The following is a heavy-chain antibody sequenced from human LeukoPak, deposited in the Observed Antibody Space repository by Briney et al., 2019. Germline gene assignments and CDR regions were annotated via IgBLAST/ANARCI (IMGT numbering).Heavy chain of an antibody. Sequence: ASVKVSCKASGYTFTSYGISWVRQAPGQGLEWMGWISAYNGNTNYAQKFQGRVTITTDESTSTAYMELSSLRSEDTAVYYCARDGVTGGGYAPLDYWGQGTLVTVSS. CDR3: ARDGVTGGGYAPLDY. J-gene: IGHJ4*02. V-gene: IGHV1-18*01. CDR1: GYTFTSYG. CDR2: ISAYNGNT. D-gene: IGHD6-25*01.